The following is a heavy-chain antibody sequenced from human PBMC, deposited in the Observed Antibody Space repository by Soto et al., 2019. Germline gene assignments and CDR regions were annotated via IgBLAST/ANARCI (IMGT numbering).Heavy chain of an antibody. Sequence: APVKVCCKDSGGTFSSCALSWVRQPPGPGLEWMGGIIPIFGTANYAQKFQGRVTITADESTSTAYMELSSLRSEDTAVYYCARDGADCISTSCYRLYAFDIAGQGTMVNASS. V-gene: IGHV1-69*13. J-gene: IGHJ3*02. CDR1: GGTFSSCA. CDR3: ARDGADCISTSCYRLYAFDI. CDR2: IIPIFGTA. D-gene: IGHD2-2*02.